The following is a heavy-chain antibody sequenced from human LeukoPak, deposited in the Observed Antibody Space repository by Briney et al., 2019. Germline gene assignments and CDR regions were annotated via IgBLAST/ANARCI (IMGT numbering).Heavy chain of an antibody. CDR2: INPNSGGT. Sequence: GASVKVSCKASGYTFTGYAMHWVRQAPGQGLEWMGWINPNSGGTNYAQKFQGWVTMTRDTSISTAYMELSRLRSDDTAVYYCATTTAYCGGDCYYYWGQGTLVTVSS. CDR1: GYTFTGYA. D-gene: IGHD2-21*02. J-gene: IGHJ4*02. V-gene: IGHV1-2*04. CDR3: ATTTAYCGGDCYYY.